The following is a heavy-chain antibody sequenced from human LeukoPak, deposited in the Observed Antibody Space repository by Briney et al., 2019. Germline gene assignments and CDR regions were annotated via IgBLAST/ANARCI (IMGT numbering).Heavy chain of an antibody. CDR2: INHSGST. D-gene: IGHD3-22*01. Sequence: NPSETLSLTCAVYGGSFSGYYWSWIRQPPGKGLEWIGEINHSGSTNYNPSLKSRVTISVDTSKNQFSLKLSSVTAADTAVYYCARDDSSGYSHFDYWGQGTPVTVSS. CDR3: ARDDSSGYSHFDY. V-gene: IGHV4-34*01. CDR1: GGSFSGYY. J-gene: IGHJ4*02.